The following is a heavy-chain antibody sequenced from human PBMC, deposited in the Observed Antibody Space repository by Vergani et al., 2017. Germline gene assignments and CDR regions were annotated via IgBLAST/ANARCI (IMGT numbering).Heavy chain of an antibody. Sequence: QVQLVQSGAEVKKPGASVKVSCKASGGTFSSYAISWVRQAPGQGLEWMGGIIPIFGTANYAQKFQGRVTITADESTSTAYMELSSLRSEDTAVYYCARDPGVVVVPAAMVFDYWGQGTLVTVSS. CDR3: ARDPGVVVVPAAMVFDY. CDR2: IIPIFGTA. V-gene: IGHV1-69*13. D-gene: IGHD2-2*01. J-gene: IGHJ4*02. CDR1: GGTFSSYA.